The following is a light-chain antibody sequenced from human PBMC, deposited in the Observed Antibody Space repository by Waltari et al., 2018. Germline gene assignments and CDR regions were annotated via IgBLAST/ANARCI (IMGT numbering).Light chain of an antibody. V-gene: IGLV1-44*01. J-gene: IGLJ1*01. CDR3: AEWDDSMKEV. Sequence: QSVLTQPPSASGTPGQRVTISCSGSSSNIGSNTVNWYQQPPGTAPKLLIYSNNKRPPGVPDRCSGAKTGNSASLAVSGLQPEEEADDYCAEWDDSMKEVFVTGTKVTVL. CDR1: SSNIGSNT. CDR2: SNN.